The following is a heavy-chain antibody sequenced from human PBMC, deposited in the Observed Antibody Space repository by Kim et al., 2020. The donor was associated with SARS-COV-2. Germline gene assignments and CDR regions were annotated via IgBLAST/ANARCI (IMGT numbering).Heavy chain of an antibody. J-gene: IGHJ4*02. Sequence: SETLSLTCTVSGGSISSYYWSWIRQPAGKGLEWIGRIYTSGSTNYNPSLKSRVTMSVDTSKNQFSLKLSSVTAADTAVYYCARDSPYIVATTITALDYWGQGTLVTVSS. CDR1: GGSISSYY. CDR3: ARDSPYIVATTITALDY. D-gene: IGHD5-12*01. CDR2: IYTSGST. V-gene: IGHV4-4*07.